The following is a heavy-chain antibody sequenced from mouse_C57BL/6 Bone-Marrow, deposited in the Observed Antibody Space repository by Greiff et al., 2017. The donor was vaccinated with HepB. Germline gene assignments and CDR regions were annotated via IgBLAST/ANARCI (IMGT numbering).Heavy chain of an antibody. CDR1: GFNIKDDY. CDR2: IDPENGDT. Sequence: DVKLQESGAELVRPGASVKLSCTASGFNIKDDYMHWVKQRPEQGLEWIGWIDPENGDTEYASKFQGKATITADTSSNTAYLQLSSLTSEDTAVYYCTLYDPLAYWGQGTLVTVSA. V-gene: IGHV14-4*01. J-gene: IGHJ3*01. CDR3: TLYDPLAY. D-gene: IGHD2-3*01.